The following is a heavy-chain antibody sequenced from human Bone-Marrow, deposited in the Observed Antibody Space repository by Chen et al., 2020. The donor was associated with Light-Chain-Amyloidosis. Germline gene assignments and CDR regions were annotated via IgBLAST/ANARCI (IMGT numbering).Heavy chain of an antibody. V-gene: IGHV1-2*04. D-gene: IGHD3-10*01. CDR1: GYTFTDFY. J-gene: IGHJ6*02. Sequence: QVQMVQSGAEVKEPGASIKVSCKTSGYTFTDFYIHWVRQAPGQGLEWMAWINPDTGGTRDAQKFQGWITVTRETSTRTVYMELSRLRSGDTAVYYCAKDSEIRGLIYAMNVWGQGTTVNVSS. CDR3: AKDSEIRGLIYAMNV. CDR2: INPDTGGT.